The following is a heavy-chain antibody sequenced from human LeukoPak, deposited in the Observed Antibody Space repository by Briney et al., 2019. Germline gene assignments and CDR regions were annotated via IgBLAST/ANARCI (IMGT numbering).Heavy chain of an antibody. V-gene: IGHV6-1*01. CDR2: TYYRSKWYV. CDR1: GVSVSSHIIA. CDR3: AGHSASSYDTVDT. J-gene: IGHJ3*01. Sequence: SQTLSLTCAISGVSVSSHIIAWNRIRQSPSRGLEWLGRTYYRSKWYVDYAVSVKSRLTINADTSKNQFSLLLNSVTPDDTALYYCAGHSASSYDTVDTWGQGTMITVSS. D-gene: IGHD3-22*01.